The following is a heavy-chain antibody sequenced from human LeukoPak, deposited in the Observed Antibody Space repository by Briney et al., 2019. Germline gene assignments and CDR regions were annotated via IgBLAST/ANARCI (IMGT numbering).Heavy chain of an antibody. D-gene: IGHD5-12*01. Sequence: GGSLRLSCAASGFTFSTSTMNWVRQAPGKGLEWVSSIGSTSRDKYFVGSVRGRFTISRDNAKNSLYLETNSLRADDTAVYYCVRGDYRDYWGQGTLVTVSS. CDR2: IGSTSRDK. CDR3: VRGDYRDY. J-gene: IGHJ4*02. V-gene: IGHV3-21*01. CDR1: GFTFSTST.